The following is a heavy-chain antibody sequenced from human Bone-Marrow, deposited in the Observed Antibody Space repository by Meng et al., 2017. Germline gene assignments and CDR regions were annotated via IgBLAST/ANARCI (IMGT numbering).Heavy chain of an antibody. CDR3: ASYRPDPDSGTYYNDAVDL. CDR1: GFTFSHYE. CDR2: IGSSGKTI. Sequence: GGSLRLSCAASGFTFSHYEMNWVRQAPGKGLEWVSYIGSSGKTIYYADSVEGRFTISRDNAKNSLYLQMNSLTDEDTAMHYCASYRPDPDSGTYYNDAVDLWGQGTLVTVSS. V-gene: IGHV3-48*03. D-gene: IGHD1-7*01. J-gene: IGHJ4*02.